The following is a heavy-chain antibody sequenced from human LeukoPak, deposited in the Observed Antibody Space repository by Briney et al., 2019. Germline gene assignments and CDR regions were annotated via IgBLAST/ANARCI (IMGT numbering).Heavy chain of an antibody. D-gene: IGHD6-13*01. V-gene: IGHV3-30-3*01. CDR3: ARTSIAAAGLPRSPFDY. CDR1: GFTFSSYA. J-gene: IGHJ4*02. Sequence: QAGGSLRLSCAASGFTFSSYAMHWVRQAPGKGLEWVAVISYDGSNKYYADSVKGRFTISRDNSKNTLYLQMNSLRAEDTAVYYCARTSIAAAGLPRSPFDYWGQGTLVTVSS. CDR2: ISYDGSNK.